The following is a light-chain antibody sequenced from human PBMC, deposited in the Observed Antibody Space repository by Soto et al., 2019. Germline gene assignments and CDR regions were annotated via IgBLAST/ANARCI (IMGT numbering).Light chain of an antibody. Sequence: GDRVTITCRASQSIDTWLAWYXHKXGKXXKXXXFKASTLETGVPSRFSGSGYETEFTLTINSLQPDDSATYYCQPYNSYSRTFGKGNKVDIK. CDR2: KAS. CDR1: QSIDTW. CDR3: QPYNSYSRT. V-gene: IGKV1-5*03. J-gene: IGKJ1*01.